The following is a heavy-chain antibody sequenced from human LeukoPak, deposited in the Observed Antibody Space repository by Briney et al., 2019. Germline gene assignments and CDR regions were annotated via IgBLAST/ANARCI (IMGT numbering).Heavy chain of an antibody. J-gene: IGHJ2*01. V-gene: IGHV3-21*04. Sequence: GGSLRLSCAASGFTFSSFTMNWVRQAPGKGLEWVSSISSTSTYIHYADSVKGRFTISRDNAKNSLYLQMNSLRAEDTAIYYCAKNLLGSGPYSWYFDLWGRGTLVTVSS. D-gene: IGHD1-26*01. CDR3: AKNLLGSGPYSWYFDL. CDR2: ISSTSTYI. CDR1: GFTFSSFT.